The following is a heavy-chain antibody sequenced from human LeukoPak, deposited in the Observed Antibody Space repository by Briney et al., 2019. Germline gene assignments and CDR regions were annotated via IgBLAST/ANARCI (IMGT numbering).Heavy chain of an antibody. CDR3: ARGSYCSSTSCPFDY. V-gene: IGHV1-8*01. CDR1: GYTFTSYD. D-gene: IGHD2-2*01. J-gene: IGHJ4*02. CDR2: MNPNSGNT. Sequence: ASVKVSCKASGYTFTSYDINWVRQATGQGFEWMGGMNPNSGNTGYAQKFQGRVTMTRNTSISTDYMELSSLRSEDTAVYYCARGSYCSSTSCPFDYWGQGTLVTVSS.